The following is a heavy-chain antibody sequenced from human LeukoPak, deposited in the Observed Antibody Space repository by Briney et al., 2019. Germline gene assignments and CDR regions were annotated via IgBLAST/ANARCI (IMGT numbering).Heavy chain of an antibody. CDR3: ARFNYDSSGYSFDY. D-gene: IGHD3-22*01. Sequence: SGTLSLTCAVSGGSISSSNWWSWVRQPPGEGLEWIGEIYHSGSTNYNPSLKSRVAISVDKSKNQFSLKLSSVTAADTAVYYCARFNYDSSGYSFDYWGQGTLVTVSS. CDR2: IYHSGST. V-gene: IGHV4-4*02. CDR1: GGSISSSNW. J-gene: IGHJ4*02.